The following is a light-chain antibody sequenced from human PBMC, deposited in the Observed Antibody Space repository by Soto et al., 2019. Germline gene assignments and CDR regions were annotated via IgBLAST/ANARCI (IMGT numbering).Light chain of an antibody. CDR3: ETWDSNTRL. Sequence: QSVLTQSSSASASLGSSVKLTCTLSSGHSSYIIAWHQQQPGKAPRYLMKLEGSGSYNKGSGVPDRFSGSSSGADRYLTISNLQFEDEADYYCETWDSNTRLFGGVTKLTVL. CDR1: SGHSSYI. CDR2: LEGSGSY. J-gene: IGLJ3*02. V-gene: IGLV4-60*02.